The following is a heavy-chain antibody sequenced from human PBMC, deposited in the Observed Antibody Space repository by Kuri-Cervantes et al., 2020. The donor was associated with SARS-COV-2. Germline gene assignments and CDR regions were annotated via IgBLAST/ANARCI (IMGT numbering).Heavy chain of an antibody. V-gene: IGHV2-5*05. CDR1: GLSHSTRGVG. J-gene: IGHJ4*02. CDR2: IYWDDDK. D-gene: IGHD3-3*01. CDR3: AHVTVATYYDFFSHH. Sequence: SGPTLVKPTQTLTLTCTFPGLSHSTRGVGVGWIRQPPGKALEWLALIYWDDDKRHGPSLKSRLTITKDTPKNQVVLTMTNMDPVDTATYYCAHVTVATYYDFFSHHWGQGTLVTVSS.